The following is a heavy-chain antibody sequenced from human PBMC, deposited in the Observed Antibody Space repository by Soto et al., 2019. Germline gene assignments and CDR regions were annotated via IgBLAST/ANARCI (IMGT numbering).Heavy chain of an antibody. J-gene: IGHJ3*02. D-gene: IGHD1-26*01. CDR1: GYTFTSYG. CDR3: ARWGGGGSSRDAFDI. CDR2: ISAYNGNT. V-gene: IGHV1-18*04. Sequence: ASVKVSCKASGYTFTSYGNSWVRQAPGQGLEWMGWISAYNGNTNYAQKLQGRVTMTTDTSTSTAYMELRSLRSDDTAVYYCARWGGGGSSRDAFDIWGQGTMVTVSS.